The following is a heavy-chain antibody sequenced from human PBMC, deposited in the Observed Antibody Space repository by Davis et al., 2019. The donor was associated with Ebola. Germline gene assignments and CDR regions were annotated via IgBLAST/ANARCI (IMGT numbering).Heavy chain of an antibody. CDR2: IYFIGST. D-gene: IGHD2-8*01. Sequence: MPSETLSLTCTASGGSISSYYWSWIRQPPGKGLEWIGFIYFIGSTKYNASLNSRVTMSLDTSKNQFSLRLNSVTAADTAVYYCARIVKYCIDAVCQNWFDPWGQGTLVTVPS. J-gene: IGHJ5*02. CDR1: GGSISSYY. V-gene: IGHV4-59*01. CDR3: ARIVKYCIDAVCQNWFDP.